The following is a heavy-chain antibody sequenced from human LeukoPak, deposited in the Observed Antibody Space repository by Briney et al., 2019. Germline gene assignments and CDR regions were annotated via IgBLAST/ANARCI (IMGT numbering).Heavy chain of an antibody. CDR1: GRSFSGYY. J-gene: IGHJ5*02. CDR3: ARARLYSNYHWFDP. CDR2: INHSGST. V-gene: IGHV4-34*01. D-gene: IGHD4-11*01. Sequence: PSETLSLTCAVYGRSFSGYYWSWIRQPPGKGLEWLGEINHSGSTNYNPSLKSRVTISVDTSKNQFSLKLSSVTAADTAVYYCARARLYSNYHWFDPWGQGTLVTVSS.